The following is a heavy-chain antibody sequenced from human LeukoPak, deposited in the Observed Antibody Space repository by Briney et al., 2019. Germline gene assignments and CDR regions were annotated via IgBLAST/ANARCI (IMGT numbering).Heavy chain of an antibody. CDR2: ISGSGGST. CDR3: AKQNYDYVWGSYRPIYFDY. D-gene: IGHD3-16*02. J-gene: IGHJ4*02. Sequence: GGSLRLSCAASGFTFSSYAMSWVRQAPGKGLEWVSAISGSGGSTYYADSVKGRFTISRDNSKNTLYPQMNSLRAEDTAVYYCAKQNYDYVWGSYRPIYFDYWGQGTLVTVSS. CDR1: GFTFSSYA. V-gene: IGHV3-23*01.